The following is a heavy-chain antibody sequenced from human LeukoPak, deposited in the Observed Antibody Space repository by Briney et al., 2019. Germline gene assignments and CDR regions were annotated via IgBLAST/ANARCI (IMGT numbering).Heavy chain of an antibody. CDR3: ARDPGDYYDSSGYNDYYYYMDV. J-gene: IGHJ6*03. V-gene: IGHV1-2*02. CDR2: INPNSGGT. CDR1: GYTFIGYY. Sequence: GASVKVSCQASGYTFIGYYLHWVRQAPGQGLEWMGWINPNSGGTNYAQQFQGRVSMTRDTSISTAYMELSRRRSDDTAVYYCARDPGDYYDSSGYNDYYYYMDVWGKGTTVTVYS. D-gene: IGHD3-22*01.